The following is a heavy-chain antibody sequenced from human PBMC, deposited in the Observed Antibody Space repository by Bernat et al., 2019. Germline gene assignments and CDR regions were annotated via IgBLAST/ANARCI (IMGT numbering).Heavy chain of an antibody. D-gene: IGHD3-22*01. CDR1: GFRFSDYY. CDR3: ARHGDGGWLPYAFDI. J-gene: IGHJ3*02. CDR2: SYYSGGT. V-gene: IGHV4-39*01. Sequence: QVQLVESGGGLVKPGGSLRLSGAASGFRFSDYYMAWIRQAPGKGLEWIGSSYYSGGTSYNPSLKSRVTISVDTSKNQFSLKLSSVTAADTAVYYCARHGDGGWLPYAFDIWGQGTMVTVSS.